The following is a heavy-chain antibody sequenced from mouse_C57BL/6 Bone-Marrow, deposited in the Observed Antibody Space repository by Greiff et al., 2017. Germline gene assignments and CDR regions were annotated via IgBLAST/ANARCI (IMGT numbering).Heavy chain of an antibody. Sequence: EVQLKESGAELVRPGASVKLSCTASGFNIKDDYMHWVKQRPEQGLEWIGWIDPENGDTEYASKFQGKATITADTSSNTAYLQLSSLTSEDTAVYYCTTRLQDYYAMDYWGQGTSVTVSS. V-gene: IGHV14-4*01. CDR1: GFNIKDDY. J-gene: IGHJ4*01. CDR3: TTRLQDYYAMDY. CDR2: IDPENGDT. D-gene: IGHD2-2*01.